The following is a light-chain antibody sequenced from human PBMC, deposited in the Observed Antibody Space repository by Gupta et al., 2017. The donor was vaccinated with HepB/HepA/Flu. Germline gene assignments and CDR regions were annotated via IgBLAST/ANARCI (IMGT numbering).Light chain of an antibody. J-gene: IGKJ1*01. Sequence: DIQMTQSPSTLSASVGDRVTITCRASQSIINWLAWYQQKQGEAPKLLIYKASSLESGVPSRFSGSGSGTEFTLTISSLQPDDFATYYCQQYNSYSLTFGQGTKVEIK. CDR3: QQYNSYSLT. V-gene: IGKV1-5*03. CDR1: QSIINW. CDR2: KAS.